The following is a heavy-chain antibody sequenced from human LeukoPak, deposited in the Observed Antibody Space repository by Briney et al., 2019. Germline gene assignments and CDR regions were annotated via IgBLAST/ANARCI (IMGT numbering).Heavy chain of an antibody. D-gene: IGHD3-22*01. V-gene: IGHV3-48*03. J-gene: IGHJ6*03. CDR2: ISSSGSTI. CDR3: ARGDSSGYYPRWSYYYMDV. Sequence: GGSLRLSCAASGFTFSSYEMNWVRQAPGKGLEWVSYISSSGSTIYYADSVKGRFTISRDNAKNSLYLKMNSLRAEDTAVYYCARGDSSGYYPRWSYYYMDVWGKGTTVTVSS. CDR1: GFTFSSYE.